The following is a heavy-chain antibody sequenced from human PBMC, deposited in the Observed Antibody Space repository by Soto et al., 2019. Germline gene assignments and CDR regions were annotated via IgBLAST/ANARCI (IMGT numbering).Heavy chain of an antibody. CDR1: GFTFSTYW. J-gene: IGHJ4*02. CDR3: AKDAQWELLLRYFDY. V-gene: IGHV3-74*01. Sequence: HPGGSLRLSCAASGFTFSTYWMHWVRQAPGKGLVWVSRINTDGGTTTYAESVKGRFTISRDNARNTLYLQMNSLRAEDRAVYYCAKDAQWELLLRYFDYWGQGTLVTVSS. D-gene: IGHD1-26*01. CDR2: INTDGGTT.